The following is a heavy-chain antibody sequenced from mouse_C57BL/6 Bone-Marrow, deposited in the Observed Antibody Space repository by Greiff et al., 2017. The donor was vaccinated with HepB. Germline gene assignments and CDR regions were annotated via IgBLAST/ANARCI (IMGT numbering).Heavy chain of an antibody. CDR3: ARRSHYYGSSDWYFDV. D-gene: IGHD1-1*01. CDR2: ISNGGGST. Sequence: EVQRVESGGGLVQPGGSLKLSCAASGFTFSDYYMYWVRQTPEKRLEWVAYISNGGGSTYYPDTVKGRFTISRDNAKNTLYLQMSRLKSEDTAMYYCARRSHYYGSSDWYFDVWGTGTTVTVSS. CDR1: GFTFSDYY. J-gene: IGHJ1*03. V-gene: IGHV5-12*01.